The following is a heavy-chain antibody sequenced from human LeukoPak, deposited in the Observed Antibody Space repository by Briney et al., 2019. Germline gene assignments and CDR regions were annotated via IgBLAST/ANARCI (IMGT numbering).Heavy chain of an antibody. Sequence: PSETLSLTCAVYGGSFSGYYWSGIRQPPGKGLEWMGEINHSGSTNYNPYLKSRVTISVDTSKNQFSLKLSSVTAADTAVYYCARGVVPAAPDFDYWGQGTLVTVSS. V-gene: IGHV4-34*01. CDR2: INHSGST. CDR3: ARGVVPAAPDFDY. J-gene: IGHJ4*02. D-gene: IGHD2-2*01. CDR1: GGSFSGYY.